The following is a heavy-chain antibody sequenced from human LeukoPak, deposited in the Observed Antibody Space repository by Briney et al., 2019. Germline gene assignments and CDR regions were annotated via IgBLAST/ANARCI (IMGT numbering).Heavy chain of an antibody. V-gene: IGHV4-34*01. J-gene: IGHJ6*03. Sequence: PSETLSLTCAVYGGSFSGYYWSWIRQPPGKGLEWIGEINHSGSTNYNPSLKSRVTISVDTSKNQFSLKLSSVTAADTAVYYCARAKWLYYYYYYMDVWGKGTTVTISS. CDR2: INHSGST. CDR3: ARAKWLYYYYYYMDV. CDR1: GGSFSGYY. D-gene: IGHD5-12*01.